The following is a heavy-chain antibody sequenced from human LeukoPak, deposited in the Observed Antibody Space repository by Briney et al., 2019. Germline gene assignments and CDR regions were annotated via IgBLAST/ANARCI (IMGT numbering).Heavy chain of an antibody. Sequence: GGSLRLSCAASGFTFSGSTMNWVRQAPGKGLEWVSSISSSSSYVYYADSLKGRFTIYRDNAKNSLYLQMNSLRVEDTAVYYCARDGYRYYDSSGYYYFDYWGQGTLVTVFS. J-gene: IGHJ4*02. CDR3: ARDGYRYYDSSGYYYFDY. V-gene: IGHV3-21*01. CDR1: GFTFSGST. D-gene: IGHD3-22*01. CDR2: ISSSSSYV.